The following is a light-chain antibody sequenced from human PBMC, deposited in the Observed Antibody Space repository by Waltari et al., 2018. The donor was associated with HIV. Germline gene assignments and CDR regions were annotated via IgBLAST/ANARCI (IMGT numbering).Light chain of an antibody. Sequence: EVVLTQSPATLSVSPGERATLSRRASQSVSTYLAWYQHKPGQGPRLLIFDASSRATGIPARCSGSGSGTDFTLTISSLEPEDSAVYYCQQRYNWPPITFGQGTRLEIK. V-gene: IGKV3-11*01. CDR1: QSVSTY. CDR3: QQRYNWPPIT. CDR2: DAS. J-gene: IGKJ5*01.